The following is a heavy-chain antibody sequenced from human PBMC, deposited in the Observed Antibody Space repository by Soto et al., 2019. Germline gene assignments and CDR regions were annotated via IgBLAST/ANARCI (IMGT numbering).Heavy chain of an antibody. CDR2: IFTTGTTM. CDR1: GFTFSSYS. V-gene: IGHV3-48*04. J-gene: IGHJ4*02. CDR3: ARDKDWAFDY. Sequence: GSLRLSCAASGFTFSSYSIVWVRQAPGKGLEWVSYIFTTGTTMYYADSVKGRFTVSRDNAKNSVFLLLNSLRAEDTAVYYCARDKDWAFDYWGQGA. D-gene: IGHD3-9*01.